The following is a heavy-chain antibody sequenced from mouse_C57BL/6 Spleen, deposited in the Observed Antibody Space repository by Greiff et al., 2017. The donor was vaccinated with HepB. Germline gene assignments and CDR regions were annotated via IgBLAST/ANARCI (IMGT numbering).Heavy chain of an antibody. D-gene: IGHD2-4*01. Sequence: VQLQQSGAELAKPGASVKLSCKASGYTFTSYWMHWVKQRPGQGLEWIGYINPSSGYTKYNQKFKDKATLTADKSSSTAYMQLSSLTYEDSAVYYCAREGIYYDYDGPYYYAMDYWGQGTSVTVSS. J-gene: IGHJ4*01. CDR3: AREGIYYDYDGPYYYAMDY. CDR2: INPSSGYT. V-gene: IGHV1-7*01. CDR1: GYTFTSYW.